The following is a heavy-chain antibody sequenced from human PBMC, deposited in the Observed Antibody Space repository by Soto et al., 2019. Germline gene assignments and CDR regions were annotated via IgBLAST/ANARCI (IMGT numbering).Heavy chain of an antibody. V-gene: IGHV1-8*01. CDR1: GYTFTNHD. D-gene: IGHD3-10*01. CDR3: MRGVSDGFGEVS. J-gene: IGHJ5*02. CDR2: LSPNSGNT. Sequence: QVQLVQSGAEVKKPGASVKVSCKTSGYTFTNHDINWVRQATGQGLEWMGWLSPNSGNTGYAPKFQGRVTLTRDTAQSTAYRELRRLKSEYTAVYYCMRGVSDGFGEVSWGQGTLVTVSS.